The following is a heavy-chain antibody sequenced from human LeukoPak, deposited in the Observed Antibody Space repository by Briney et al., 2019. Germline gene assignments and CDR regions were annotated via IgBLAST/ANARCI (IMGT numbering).Heavy chain of an antibody. V-gene: IGHV5-51*01. CDR2: IYPGDSYT. CDR3: ARRSESDALDI. Sequence: GESLKVSCKGSGYSFTSYWIAWVRQMPGKGLEWMGIIYPGDSYTTYSPSFQGQVTISADKSISTAYLQWRSLKASDTAMYYCARRSESDALDIWGQGTMVTVSS. D-gene: IGHD3-10*01. CDR1: GYSFTSYW. J-gene: IGHJ3*02.